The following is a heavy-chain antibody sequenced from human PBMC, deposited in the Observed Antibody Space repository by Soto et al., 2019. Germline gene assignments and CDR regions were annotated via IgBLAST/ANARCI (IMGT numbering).Heavy chain of an antibody. CDR1: GFTFTSSA. D-gene: IGHD3-22*01. V-gene: IGHV1-58*01. Sequence: SVKVSCKASGFTFTSSAVQWVRQARGQRLEWIGWIVVGSGNTNYAQKFQGRVTITVDKSTSTAYMELSSLRSEDTAVYYCARALYYYDSSGLDPWGQGTLVTVSS. J-gene: IGHJ5*02. CDR2: IVVGSGNT. CDR3: ARALYYYDSSGLDP.